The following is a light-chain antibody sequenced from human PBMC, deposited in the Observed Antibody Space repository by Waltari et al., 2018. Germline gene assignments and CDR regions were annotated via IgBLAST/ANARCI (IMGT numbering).Light chain of an antibody. V-gene: IGKV4-1*01. CDR2: WAS. CDR3: QQYYTAPPPT. CDR1: QSVLHISSNRNY. Sequence: DIVMTQSPDSLAVSLGERASINCKSSQSVLHISSNRNYLAWYQQKPVQPPKLLIYWASSRETGVPDRFSGSGSGTDFTLTIDSLHAEDVAVYYCQQYYTAPPPTFGGGTKVEIK. J-gene: IGKJ4*01.